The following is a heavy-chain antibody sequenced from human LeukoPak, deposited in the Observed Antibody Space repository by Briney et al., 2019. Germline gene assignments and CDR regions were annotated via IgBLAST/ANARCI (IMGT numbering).Heavy chain of an antibody. V-gene: IGHV3-7*01. J-gene: IGHJ4*02. D-gene: IGHD3-22*01. CDR1: GFTFSNYW. Sequence: GGSLRLSCAASGFTFSNYWMSWVRQAPGKGLEWVANIKEDGSEKYYVDSVKGRFTISRDNAENSLYLQMNSLRAEDTAVYYCARGPRGYYDSSGYYWNYWGQGTLVTVSS. CDR3: ARGPRGYYDSSGYYWNY. CDR2: IKEDGSEK.